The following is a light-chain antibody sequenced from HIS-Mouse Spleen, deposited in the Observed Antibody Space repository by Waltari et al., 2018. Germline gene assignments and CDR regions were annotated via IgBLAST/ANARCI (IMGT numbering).Light chain of an antibody. V-gene: IGKV1-8*01. CDR2: AAS. CDR1: QGISSY. CDR3: QQYYSYLPIT. Sequence: AIRMTQSPSSFSASTGDRVTITCLASQGISSYLAWYQQKPVKAPKLLIYAASTLQSGVPSRFSGSGSGTDFTLTISCLQSEDFATYYCQQYYSYLPITFGQGTRLEIK. J-gene: IGKJ5*01.